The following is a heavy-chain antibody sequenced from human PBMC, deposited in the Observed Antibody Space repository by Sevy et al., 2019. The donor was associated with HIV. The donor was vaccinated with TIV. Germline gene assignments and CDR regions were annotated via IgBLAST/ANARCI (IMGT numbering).Heavy chain of an antibody. V-gene: IGHV3-15*01. Sequence: GGSLRLSCAASGFTFSNAWMSWVRRAPGKGLEWVGHIKSKTDGGTTDYAAPVKGRFTISRDDSKNTLYLQMNSLKTEDTAVYYCTATLFGYSYGYVDYWGQGTLVTVSS. CDR1: GFTFSNAW. CDR2: IKSKTDGGTT. D-gene: IGHD5-18*01. J-gene: IGHJ4*02. CDR3: TATLFGYSYGYVDY.